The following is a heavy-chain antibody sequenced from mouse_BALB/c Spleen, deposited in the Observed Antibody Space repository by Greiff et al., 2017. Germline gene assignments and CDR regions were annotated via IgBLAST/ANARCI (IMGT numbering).Heavy chain of an antibody. CDR3: ARIPLYYQYYFDY. J-gene: IGHJ2*01. V-gene: IGHV1-7*01. CDR2: INPSTGYT. D-gene: IGHD1-1*01. Sequence: VQLQQSGAELAKPGASVKMSCKASGYTFTSYWMHWVKQRLGQGLEWIGYINPSTGYTEYNQKFKDKATLTADKSSSTAYMQLSSLTSEDSAVYYCARIPLYYQYYFDYWGQGTTLTVSS. CDR1: GYTFTSYW.